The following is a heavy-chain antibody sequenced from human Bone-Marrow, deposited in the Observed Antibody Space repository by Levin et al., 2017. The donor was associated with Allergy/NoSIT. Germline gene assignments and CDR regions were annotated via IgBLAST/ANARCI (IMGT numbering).Heavy chain of an antibody. CDR2: IYYSGST. D-gene: IGHD6-13*01. CDR3: AREVAAVSVDFDY. J-gene: IGHJ4*02. V-gene: IGHV4-39*07. CDR1: GGSISSSSYY. Sequence: PSETLSLTCTVSGGSISSSSYYWGWIRQPPGKGLEWIGSIYYSGSTYYNPSLKSRVTISVDTSKNQFSLKLSSVTAADTAVYYCAREVAAVSVDFDYWGQGTLVTVSS.